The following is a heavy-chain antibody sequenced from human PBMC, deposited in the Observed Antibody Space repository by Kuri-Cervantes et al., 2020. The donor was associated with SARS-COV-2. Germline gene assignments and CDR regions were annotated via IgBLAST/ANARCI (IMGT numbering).Heavy chain of an antibody. D-gene: IGHD3-22*01. CDR3: ANLQWLLIDDAFDI. CDR1: GFTFSSYA. CDR2: ISGSGGST. V-gene: IGHV3-23*01. J-gene: IGHJ3*02. Sequence: LSLTCAASGFTFSSYAMSWVRQAPGKGLEWVSAISGSGGSTYYADSVKGRLTISRDNSKNTLYLQMNSLRAEDTAVYYCANLQWLLIDDAFDIWGQGTMVTVSS.